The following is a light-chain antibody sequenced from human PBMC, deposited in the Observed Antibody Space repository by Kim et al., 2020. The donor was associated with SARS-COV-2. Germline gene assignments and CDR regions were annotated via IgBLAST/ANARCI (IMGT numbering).Light chain of an antibody. CDR2: GTS. J-gene: IGKJ1*01. V-gene: IGKV1-39*01. CDR1: QGVSNY. CDR3: QQSYSAPRT. Sequence: SASVGDRVTITCRASQGVSNYLNWYQHKPGTAPTLLIYGTSSLQIGVPSRFSGSGYGTDFTLTISSLQPEDCATYYCQQSYSAPRTFGPGTKVDIK.